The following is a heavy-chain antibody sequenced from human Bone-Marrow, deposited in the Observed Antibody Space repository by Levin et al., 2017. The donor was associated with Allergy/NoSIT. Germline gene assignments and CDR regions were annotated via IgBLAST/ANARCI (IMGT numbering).Heavy chain of an antibody. CDR2: IKATADGAST. CDR3: VKEYDDSSGYYGDY. V-gene: IGHV3-15*05. Sequence: GESLKISCSASGFPFNNTWLNWVRQAPGKGLEWVGRIKATADGASTHYAAPVTGRFTISRDDSTASLYLQMNYLTTEDTAVYHCVKEYDDSSGYYGDYWGQGTLLIVSS. D-gene: IGHD6-19*01. J-gene: IGHJ4*02. CDR1: GFPFNNTW.